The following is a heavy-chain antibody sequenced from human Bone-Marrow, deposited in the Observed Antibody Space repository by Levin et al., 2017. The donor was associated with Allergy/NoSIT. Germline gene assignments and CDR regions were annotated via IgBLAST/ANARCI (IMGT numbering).Heavy chain of an antibody. V-gene: IGHV1-2*02. D-gene: IGHD5-18*01. J-gene: IGHJ4*02. CDR2: INPNSGGT. CDR1: GYTFTGYY. Sequence: ASVKVSCKASGYTFTGYYMHWVRQAPGQGLEWMGWINPNSGGTNYAQKFQGRVTMTRDTSISTAYMELSRLRSDDTAVYYCARDLKIQLWPQFFDYWGQGTLVTVSS. CDR3: ARDLKIQLWPQFFDY.